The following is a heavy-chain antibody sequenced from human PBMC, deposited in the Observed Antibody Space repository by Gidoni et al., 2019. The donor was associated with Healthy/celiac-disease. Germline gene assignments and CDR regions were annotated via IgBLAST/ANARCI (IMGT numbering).Heavy chain of an antibody. V-gene: IGHV3-74*01. CDR2: INSEGSST. Sequence: EVQLVESGGGVVQPGGSLRLSCAASGFTFSSYWMHWVRQAPGKGLVWGSRINSEGSSTSYADSVKARFTISRDNAKNTLYLQMNSLRAEDTAVYYCARDDYGDYGWYFDLWGRGTLVTVSS. CDR3: ARDDYGDYGWYFDL. J-gene: IGHJ2*01. D-gene: IGHD4-17*01. CDR1: GFTFSSYW.